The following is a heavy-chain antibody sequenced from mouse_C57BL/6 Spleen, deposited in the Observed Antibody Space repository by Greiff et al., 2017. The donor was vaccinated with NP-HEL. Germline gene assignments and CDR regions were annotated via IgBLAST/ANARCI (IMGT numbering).Heavy chain of an antibody. V-gene: IGHV1-85*01. J-gene: IGHJ3*01. CDR1: GYTFTSYD. CDR3: ARSGRYDGSSSWFAY. CDR2: IYPRDGST. D-gene: IGHD1-1*01. Sequence: QVQLQQSGPELVKPGASVKLSCKASGYTFTSYDINWVKQRPGQGLEWIGWIYPRDGSTKYNEKFKGKATLTVDTSSSTAYVELHSLTSEDSAVYVCARSGRYDGSSSWFAYWGQGTLVTVSA.